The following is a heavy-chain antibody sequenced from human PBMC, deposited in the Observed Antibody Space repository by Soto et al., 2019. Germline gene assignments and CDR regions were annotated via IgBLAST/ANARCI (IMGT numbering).Heavy chain of an antibody. CDR3: HVLRYFDWLLYPAFMDV. D-gene: IGHD3-9*01. CDR1: GGSFSGYY. Sequence: SETLSLTCAVYGGSFSGYYWSWIRQPPGKGLEWIGEINHSGSTNYNPSLKSRVTITVETFKNQFSLKLSSVTAADTAVYYCHVLRYFDWLLYPAFMDVWGKGTTVTVSS. CDR2: INHSGST. J-gene: IGHJ6*04. V-gene: IGHV4-34*01.